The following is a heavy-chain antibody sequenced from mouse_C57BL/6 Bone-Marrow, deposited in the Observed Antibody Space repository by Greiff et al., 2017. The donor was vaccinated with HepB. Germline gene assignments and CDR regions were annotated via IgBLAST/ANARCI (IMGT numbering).Heavy chain of an antibody. Sequence: EVHLVESGGGLVQPGGSLKLSCAASGFTFSDYYMYWVRQTPEKRLEWVAYISNGGGSTYYPDTVKGRFTISRDNAKNTLYLQMSRLKSEDTAMYYCARPQLAWFAYWGQGTLVTVSA. CDR2: ISNGGGST. CDR1: GFTFSDYY. V-gene: IGHV5-12*01. J-gene: IGHJ3*01. CDR3: ARPQLAWFAY. D-gene: IGHD4-1*02.